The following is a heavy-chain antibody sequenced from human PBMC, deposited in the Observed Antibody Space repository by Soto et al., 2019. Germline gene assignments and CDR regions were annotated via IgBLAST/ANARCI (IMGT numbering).Heavy chain of an antibody. CDR2: IYYSGST. J-gene: IGHJ4*02. Sequence: PSETLSLTCTVSGGSISSSSYYWGWIRQPPGKGLEWIGSIYYSGSTYYNPSLKSRVTISVDTSKNQFSLKLSSVTAADTAVYYCASGQPASGYDYDAKIDYWGQGTLVTVSS. D-gene: IGHD5-12*01. V-gene: IGHV4-39*01. CDR1: GGSISSSSYY. CDR3: ASGQPASGYDYDAKIDY.